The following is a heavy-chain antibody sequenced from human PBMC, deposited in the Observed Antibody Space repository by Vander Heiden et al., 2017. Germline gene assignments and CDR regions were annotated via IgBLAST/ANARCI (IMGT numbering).Heavy chain of an antibody. D-gene: IGHD3-16*01. J-gene: IGHJ4*02. Sequence: QVQLVQSGTEVKRPRASLKLPCKASGQKFTSLGISWVRQAHGQGLEWIGWISTNSGDTKYGENLQGRVTMSTDTATSTAYMELKSLRSDDTAVYYCARDVYYRFDLWGQGTLVTVFS. CDR2: ISTNSGDT. CDR3: ARDVYYRFDL. CDR1: GQKFTSLG. V-gene: IGHV1-18*01.